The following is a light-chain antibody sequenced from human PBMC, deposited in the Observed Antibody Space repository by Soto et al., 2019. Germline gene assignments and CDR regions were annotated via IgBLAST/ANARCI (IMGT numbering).Light chain of an antibody. CDR3: QQYNSFSRT. V-gene: IGKV1-5*01. CDR2: DAS. Sequence: DIQMTQSPSTLSASVGARVSITCRASQSISNWLAWYQQKPGKAPKLLIYDASSLESGVPSRFSGSRSGTEFTLTISSLQPADFATYYCQQYNSFSRTFCQGTKVDIK. J-gene: IGKJ1*01. CDR1: QSISNW.